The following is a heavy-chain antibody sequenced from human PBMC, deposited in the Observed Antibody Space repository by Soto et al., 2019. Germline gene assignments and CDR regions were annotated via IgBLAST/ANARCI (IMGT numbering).Heavy chain of an antibody. J-gene: IGHJ6*02. V-gene: IGHV4-4*02. Sequence: SETLSLTCTVSGGSINTYNLFWAWVRQPPGKGLEWIGEIYHSGSTNYNPSLKSRVTISVDKSKNQFSLKLSSVTAADTAVYYCARAVAVALSHYYYYYGMDVWGQGTTVTVSS. CDR3: ARAVAVALSHYYYYYGMDV. D-gene: IGHD6-19*01. CDR1: GGSINTYNLF. CDR2: IYHSGST.